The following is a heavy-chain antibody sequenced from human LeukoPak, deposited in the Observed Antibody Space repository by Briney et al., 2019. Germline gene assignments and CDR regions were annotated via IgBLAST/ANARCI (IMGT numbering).Heavy chain of an antibody. D-gene: IGHD6-19*01. Sequence: SETLSLTCTVSGGSISSYYWSWIRQPPGKGLEWIGYIYYSGSTNYNSSLGSRLTISIDTSKNQFSLNLRSVTAADTAVYYCARGGWYEDYWGQGTLVTVSS. CDR3: ARGGWYEDY. J-gene: IGHJ4*02. CDR2: IYYSGST. CDR1: GGSISSYY. V-gene: IGHV4-59*01.